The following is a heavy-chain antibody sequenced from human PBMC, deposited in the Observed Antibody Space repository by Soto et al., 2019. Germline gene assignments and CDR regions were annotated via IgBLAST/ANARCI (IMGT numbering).Heavy chain of an antibody. V-gene: IGHV3-33*01. J-gene: IGHJ4*02. Sequence: PGGSLRLSCAASGFTFSSYGMHWVRQAPGKGLEGVAVIWYDGSNKYYADSVKGRFTISRDNSKNTLYLQMNSLRAEDTAVYYCARDQKYSSGWMGYWGQGTLVTVSS. CDR3: ARDQKYSSGWMGY. CDR2: IWYDGSNK. D-gene: IGHD6-19*01. CDR1: GFTFSSYG.